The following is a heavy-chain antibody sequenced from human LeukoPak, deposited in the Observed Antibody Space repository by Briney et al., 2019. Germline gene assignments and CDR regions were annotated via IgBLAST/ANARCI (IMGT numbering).Heavy chain of an antibody. CDR2: IYHSGST. J-gene: IGHJ6*03. D-gene: IGHD3-10*01. Sequence: SETLSLTCTVSGYSISSGYYWGWIRQPPGKGLEWIGSIYHSGSTYYNPSLKSRVTMSVDTSKNQFSLKLSSVTAADTAVYYCARDNYGLGSYYNGQSSPYYYYYYMDVWGKGTTVTISS. CDR1: GYSISSGYY. CDR3: ARDNYGLGSYYNGQSSPYYYYYYMDV. V-gene: IGHV4-38-2*02.